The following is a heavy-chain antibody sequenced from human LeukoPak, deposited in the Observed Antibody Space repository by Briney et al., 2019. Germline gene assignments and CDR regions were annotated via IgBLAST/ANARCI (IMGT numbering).Heavy chain of an antibody. Sequence: SETLSLTCTVSGGSISSYYWSWIRQPPRQGLEWIGYIYYSGSTNYNPSLKSRVTISVDTSKNQFSLKLSSVTAADTAVYYCAGDYGDSRGYFDYWGQGTLVTVSS. CDR2: IYYSGST. CDR1: GGSISSYY. D-gene: IGHD4-17*01. CDR3: AGDYGDSRGYFDY. V-gene: IGHV4-59*08. J-gene: IGHJ4*02.